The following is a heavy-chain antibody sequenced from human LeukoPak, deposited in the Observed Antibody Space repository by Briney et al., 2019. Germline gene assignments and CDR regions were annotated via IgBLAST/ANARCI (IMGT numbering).Heavy chain of an antibody. D-gene: IGHD3-10*01. CDR3: ARGFYGAGSHFDY. J-gene: IGHJ4*02. CDR1: GGTISSGDFP. CDR2: IFHTGHT. V-gene: IGHV4-30-2*01. Sequence: SQTLSLTCAVSGGTISSGDFPWSWIRQPPGKGLEWIGYIFHTGHTSYNPSLKSRVTISVDMSKNQLSLRLTSVTAADTAVYYCARGFYGAGSHFDYWGQGTLVTVSS.